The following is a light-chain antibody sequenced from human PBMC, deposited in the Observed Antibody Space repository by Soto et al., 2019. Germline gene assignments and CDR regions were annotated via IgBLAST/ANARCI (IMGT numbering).Light chain of an antibody. Sequence: SYELTQPLSVSVALGQTARITCGGNNIRTKNVHWYQQKSGQAPVLVIYRDRNRPSGIPERFSGSNSGITATLTISRAQAGDGADYYCQVWDSSTVVFGGGTKLTVL. J-gene: IGLJ2*01. V-gene: IGLV3-9*01. CDR3: QVWDSSTVV. CDR1: NIRTKN. CDR2: RDR.